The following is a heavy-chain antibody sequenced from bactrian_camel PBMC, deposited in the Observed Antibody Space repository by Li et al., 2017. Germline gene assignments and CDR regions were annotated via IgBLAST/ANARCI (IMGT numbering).Heavy chain of an antibody. CDR3: KCRSLGY. J-gene: IGHJ4*01. Sequence: QLVESGGGSVQAGGSLRLSCQASGSTRCDYGMAWYRQVPGKEREFVSDIKSDGHTTYTDSVKGRFTISQDKSKDAVYLQMNELKPEDTGMYYCKCRSLGYWGQGTQVTVS. V-gene: IGHV3S9*01. D-gene: IGHD1*01. CDR2: IKSDGHT. CDR1: GSTRCDYG.